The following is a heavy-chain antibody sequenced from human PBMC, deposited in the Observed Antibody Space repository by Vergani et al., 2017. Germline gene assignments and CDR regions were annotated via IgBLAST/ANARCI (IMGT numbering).Heavy chain of an antibody. CDR2: IGTAGDT. Sequence: EVQLVESGGGLVQPGGSLRLSCAASGFTFSSYDMHWVRQATGKGLEWVSAIGTAGDTYYPGSVKGRFTISRENAKNSLYLQMNSLRAGDTAIYYCARAVSTTLGDPPGYWGQGTRVTVSS. CDR3: ARAVSTTLGDPPGY. V-gene: IGHV3-13*01. D-gene: IGHD3-10*02. CDR1: GFTFSSYD. J-gene: IGHJ4*02.